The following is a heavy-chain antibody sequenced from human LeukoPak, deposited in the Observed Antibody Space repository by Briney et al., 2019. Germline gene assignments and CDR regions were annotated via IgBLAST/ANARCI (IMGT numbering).Heavy chain of an antibody. CDR1: GYTFTSYY. D-gene: IGHD4-17*01. J-gene: IGHJ4*02. V-gene: IGHV1-46*01. CDR3: ARTLTVTTHGHGGDY. Sequence: ASVKVSCKASGYTFTSYYMHWVRQAPGQGLEWMGIINPSGGSTSYAQKFQGRVTMTRDTSTSTVYMELSSLGSEDTAVYYCARTLTVTTHGHGGDYWGQGTLVTVSS. CDR2: INPSGGST.